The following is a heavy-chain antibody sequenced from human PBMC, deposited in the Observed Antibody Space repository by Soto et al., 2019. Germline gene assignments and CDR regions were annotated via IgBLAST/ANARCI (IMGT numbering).Heavy chain of an antibody. CDR3: VFYCCVTPRALHSFPTRRSPDP. V-gene: IGHV3-23*01. CDR2: ISGSGGST. CDR1: GLTFSSYA. Sequence: GGSLRLSCAASGLTFSSYAMSWVRQAPGKGLEWVSAISGSGGSTYYADSVKGRVTISRDNSKNTLYLQMNSLRAEDTAVYYCVFYCCVTPRALHSFPTRRSPDP. J-gene: IGHJ5*02. D-gene: IGHD1-26*01.